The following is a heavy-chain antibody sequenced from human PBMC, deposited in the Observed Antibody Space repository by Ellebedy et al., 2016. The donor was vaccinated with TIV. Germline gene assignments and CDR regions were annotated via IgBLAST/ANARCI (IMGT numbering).Heavy chain of an antibody. CDR3: SRGGGCGGGTCYYPDF. D-gene: IGHD2-15*01. J-gene: IGHJ4*02. CDR2: ISSISDDT. CDR1: GFKFSGYC. Sequence: PGGSLRLSCEVSGFKFSGYCMNWVRQAPGKGLEWVSSISSISDDTHYTDSVEGRFTISRDNAKNSLYLQMNSLRAEDTAVYYCSRGGGCGGGTCYYPDFWGQGTLVTVSS. V-gene: IGHV3-21*01.